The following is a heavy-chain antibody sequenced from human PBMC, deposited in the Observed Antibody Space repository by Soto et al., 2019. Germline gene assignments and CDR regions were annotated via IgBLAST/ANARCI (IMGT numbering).Heavy chain of an antibody. CDR3: ARHRAPPGPCDFDY. D-gene: IGHD2-8*02. CDR2: IYHSGSA. CDR1: GGSISSSYW. J-gene: IGHJ4*02. Sequence: QVELQESGPGLVKPSGTLSLTCAVSGGSISSSYWWSWVRQPPGKGLEWIGEIYHSGSANYNPSLKARVTLXVXNXXTQFSLKLSSVNSADTAVYCCARHRAPPGPCDFDYGGQGTLVTVSS. V-gene: IGHV4-4*01.